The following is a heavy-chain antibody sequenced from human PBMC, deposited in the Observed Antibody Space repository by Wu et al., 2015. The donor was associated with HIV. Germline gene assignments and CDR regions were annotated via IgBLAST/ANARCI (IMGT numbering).Heavy chain of an antibody. J-gene: IGHJ4*02. CDR2: INPNSGGT. Sequence: QGQLVQSGAEVKKPGASVKVSCKASGYTFTGYYMHWVRQAPGQGLEWMGWINPNSGGTNYAQKFQGRVTMTRDTSISTAYMELSRLRSDDTAVYYCVFRISTVSRSYFDYWGQGTLVTVSS. CDR3: VFRISTVSRSYFDY. V-gene: IGHV1-2*02. CDR1: GYTFTGYY. D-gene: IGHD4-17*01.